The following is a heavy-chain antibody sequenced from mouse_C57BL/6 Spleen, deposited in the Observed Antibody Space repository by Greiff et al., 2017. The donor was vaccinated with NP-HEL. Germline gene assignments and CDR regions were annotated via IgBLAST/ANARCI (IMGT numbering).Heavy chain of an antibody. Sequence: VQLQQPGAELVKPGASVKMSCKASGYTFTSYWITWVKQRPGQGLEWIGDIYPGSGSTNYNEKFKSKATLTVDTSSSTAYMQLSRLTSEDSAVYYCARCPDYYGSSYGYFDVWGTGTTVTVSS. D-gene: IGHD1-1*01. V-gene: IGHV1-55*01. CDR3: ARCPDYYGSSYGYFDV. J-gene: IGHJ1*03. CDR1: GYTFTSYW. CDR2: IYPGSGST.